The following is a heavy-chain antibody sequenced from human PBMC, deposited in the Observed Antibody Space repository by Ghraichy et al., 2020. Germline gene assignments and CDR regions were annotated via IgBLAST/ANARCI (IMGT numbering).Heavy chain of an antibody. CDR3: TRGEMTTVTRGHYYGMDV. D-gene: IGHD4-17*01. V-gene: IGHV4-34*01. CDR1: GGSFSGYY. CDR2: VNHSGST. Sequence: SETLSLTCAVYGGSFSGYYWSWIRQPPGKGLEWIGEVNHSGSTNYNPSLKRRVSISADTSKNQFSLKLSSVTAADTAVYYCTRGEMTTVTRGHYYGMDVWGQGTTVTVSS. J-gene: IGHJ6*02.